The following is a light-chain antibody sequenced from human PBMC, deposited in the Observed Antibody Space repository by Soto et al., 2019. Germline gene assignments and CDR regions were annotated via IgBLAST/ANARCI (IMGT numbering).Light chain of an antibody. Sequence: DIQMTQSPSSLSASVGDRVTITCRASQGIDTYLAWYQQKPGQVPKLLIYAAPTLQSGVPSRFSGSGSGTDFTLPISSLQPEDVATYFCQKYTRAPFTFGPGTKVDIK. CDR1: QGIDTY. CDR2: AAP. CDR3: QKYTRAPFT. V-gene: IGKV1-27*01. J-gene: IGKJ3*01.